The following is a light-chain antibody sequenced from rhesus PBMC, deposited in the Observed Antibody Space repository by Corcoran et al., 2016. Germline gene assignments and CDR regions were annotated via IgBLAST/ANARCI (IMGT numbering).Light chain of an antibody. J-gene: IGKJ4*01. CDR1: QGINKA. CDR2: AAS. V-gene: IGKV1-94*01. Sequence: DIQMTQSPSSLSASVGDRVTVTCPASQGINKALSWDQQKPGKAPTLLIYAASSLQTGVSSRFSGSGSGTDYTLTISSLQPEDVATYYCLQEYTSPLTFGGGTKVEIK. CDR3: LQEYTSPLT.